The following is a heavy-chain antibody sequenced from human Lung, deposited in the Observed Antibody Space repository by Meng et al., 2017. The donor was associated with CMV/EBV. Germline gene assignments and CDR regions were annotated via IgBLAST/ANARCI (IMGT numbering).Heavy chain of an antibody. J-gene: IGHJ6*02. D-gene: IGHD3-3*01. Sequence: GESLKISCAASGFRFSSYESNWVRQTPGKGLEWVSYISGSGDTTNYADSVKGRFTISRDNAKNSLYLQMNSLRTEDTAVYYCARESGPMGGNYYYGLDVWGQGTTVTVSS. CDR1: GFRFSSYE. CDR3: ARESGPMGGNYYYGLDV. V-gene: IGHV3-48*03. CDR2: ISGSGDTT.